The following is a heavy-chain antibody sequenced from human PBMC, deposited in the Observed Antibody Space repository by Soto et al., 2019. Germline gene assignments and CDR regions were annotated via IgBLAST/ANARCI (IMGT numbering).Heavy chain of an antibody. CDR2: IYHSGST. CDR3: ARGTIPDYGDYPTFDY. J-gene: IGHJ4*02. CDR1: GGSISSSNW. Sequence: PSETLSLTCAVSGGSISSSNWWSWVRQPPGKGLEWIGEIYHSGSTNYNPSLKSRVTISVDKSKNQFSLKLSSVTAADTAVYYCARGTIPDYGDYPTFDYWGQGTLVTVSS. V-gene: IGHV4-4*02. D-gene: IGHD4-17*01.